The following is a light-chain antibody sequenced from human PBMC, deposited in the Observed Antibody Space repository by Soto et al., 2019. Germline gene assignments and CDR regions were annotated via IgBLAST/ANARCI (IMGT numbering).Light chain of an antibody. CDR3: SSYTSSSTPWV. J-gene: IGLJ3*02. Sequence: QSALTQPASVSGSPGQSITISCTGTSSDVGGYNYVSWYQQDPGKAPKFMIYEVSNRPSGVSNRFSGSKSGNTASLTISGLQAEDEADYYCSSYTSSSTPWVFGGGTKVTV. V-gene: IGLV2-14*01. CDR2: EVS. CDR1: SSDVGGYNY.